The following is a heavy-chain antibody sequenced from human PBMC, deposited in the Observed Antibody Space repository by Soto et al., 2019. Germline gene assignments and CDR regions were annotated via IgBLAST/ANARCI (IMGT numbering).Heavy chain of an antibody. CDR2: FYSSGSI. D-gene: IGHD6-19*01. CDR3: ARMYSSGSGWFHP. V-gene: IGHV4-31*02. J-gene: IGHJ5*02. Sequence: TLSLTCFVSGYFIGAGGYYWSWIRHHPGKGLEWIGSFYSSGSIIYNPSLRSRVSISGDMSTNQFSMSLSSVTAADTARYYCARMYSSGSGWFHPWGQGTLVTVSS. CDR1: GYFIGAGGYY.